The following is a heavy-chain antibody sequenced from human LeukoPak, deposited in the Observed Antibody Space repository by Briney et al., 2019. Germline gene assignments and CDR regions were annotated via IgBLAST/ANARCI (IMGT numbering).Heavy chain of an antibody. D-gene: IGHD3-10*01. V-gene: IGHV4-34*01. Sequence: SETLSLTCAVYGGSFSGYYWSWIRRPPGKGLEWIGEINHSGSTNYNPSLKSRVTISVDTSKNQFSLKLSSVTAADTAVYYCARGPRVLLWFGELPNSYYFDYWGQGTLVTVSS. CDR2: INHSGST. J-gene: IGHJ4*02. CDR3: ARGPRVLLWFGELPNSYYFDY. CDR1: GGSFSGYY.